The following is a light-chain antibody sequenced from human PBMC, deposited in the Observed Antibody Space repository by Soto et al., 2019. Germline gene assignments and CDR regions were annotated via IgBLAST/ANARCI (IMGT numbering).Light chain of an antibody. V-gene: IGKV3-11*01. CDR1: QGLSSY. CDR2: DAS. Sequence: EILLTQSPATLSLSPGERATLSCRASQGLSSYLAWYQQKPGQAPRLLIYDASNRATGIPARFSGSGSGTDFTLTISSLEPEDFAVYYCQQSSNWPPWTFGQGTKVEIK. CDR3: QQSSNWPPWT. J-gene: IGKJ1*01.